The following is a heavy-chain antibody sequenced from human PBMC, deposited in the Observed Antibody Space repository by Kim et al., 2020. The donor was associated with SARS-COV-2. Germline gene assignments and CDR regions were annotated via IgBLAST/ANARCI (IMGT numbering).Heavy chain of an antibody. CDR3: ARGGFVLIVYAIPFDY. D-gene: IGHD2-8*01. Sequence: SRKSRVTISVATSKNHFSLKLSSVTAADTAVYYCARGGFVLIVYAIPFDYWGQGTLVTVSS. J-gene: IGHJ4*02. V-gene: IGHV4-34*13.